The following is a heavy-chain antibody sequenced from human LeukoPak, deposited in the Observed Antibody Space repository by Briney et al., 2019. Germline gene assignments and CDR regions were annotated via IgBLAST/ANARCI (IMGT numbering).Heavy chain of an antibody. V-gene: IGHV4-59*08. CDR1: GGSISNYY. D-gene: IGHD6-19*01. CDR2: IYYSGST. J-gene: IGHJ4*02. CDR3: ARHGYSSGWYYFDY. Sequence: PSETLSLTCTVSGGSISNYYWSWIRQPPGKGLEWIGYIYYSGSTNYSPSLKSRRTISVDTSKNQFSLKLSSVTAADTAVYYCARHGYSSGWYYFDYWGQGTLVTVSS.